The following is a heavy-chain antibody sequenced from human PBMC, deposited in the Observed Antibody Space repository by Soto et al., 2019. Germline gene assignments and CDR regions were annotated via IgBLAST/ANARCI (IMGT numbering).Heavy chain of an antibody. CDR2: ISNSGNSI. Sequence: GGSLRLSCAASGFTFSSYNMNWVRQAPGKGLEWVSYISNSGNSIYYADSVKGRFTISRDNAKSSLYLQVNSLSAEDTAVYYCARRGDYYDYWGQGTLVTVSS. CDR1: GFTFSSYN. J-gene: IGHJ4*02. CDR3: ARRGDYYDY. V-gene: IGHV3-48*01.